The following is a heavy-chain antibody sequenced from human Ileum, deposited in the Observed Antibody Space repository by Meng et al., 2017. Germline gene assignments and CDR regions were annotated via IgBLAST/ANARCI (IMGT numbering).Heavy chain of an antibody. CDR1: GGSVSTSDYQ. D-gene: IGHD7-27*01. CDR3: ARDHWGSLDY. V-gene: IGHV4-61*08. Sequence: QVQLQGSGPGLVRPSETLSLICTGSGGSVSTSDYQWGWIRQPPGKGLEWIGYAGTNYNPSLKSRVTISVDTSKRQFSLKLTSVTAADTAVYYCARDHWGSLDYWGQGILVTVSS. CDR2: AGT. J-gene: IGHJ4*02.